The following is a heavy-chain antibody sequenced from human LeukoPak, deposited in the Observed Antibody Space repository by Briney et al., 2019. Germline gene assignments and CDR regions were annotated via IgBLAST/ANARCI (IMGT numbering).Heavy chain of an antibody. V-gene: IGHV4-4*09. Sequence: PSETLSLTCTVSGGSISSYYWSWIRQPPGKGLEWIGYIYTSGSTNYNPSLKSRVTISVDTSKNQFSLKLSSVTVADTAVYYCARHNYDFWSGYYTAYYYMDVRGKGTTVTVSS. CDR2: IYTSGST. CDR1: GGSISSYY. CDR3: ARHNYDFWSGYYTAYYYMDV. D-gene: IGHD3-3*01. J-gene: IGHJ6*03.